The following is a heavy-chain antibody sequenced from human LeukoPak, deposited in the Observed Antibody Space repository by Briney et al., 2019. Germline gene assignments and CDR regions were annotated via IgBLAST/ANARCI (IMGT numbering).Heavy chain of an antibody. V-gene: IGHV5-51*01. J-gene: IGHJ3*02. D-gene: IGHD1-26*01. CDR3: ARQVASGSYYGAFDI. CDR2: IYPGDSDT. Sequence: GESLKISCKGPGYSFTSYWIGWVRQMPGKGLEWMGIIYPGDSDTRYSPSFQGQVTISADKSISTAYLQWSSLKASDTAMYYCARQVASGSYYGAFDIWGQGTMVTVSS. CDR1: GYSFTSYW.